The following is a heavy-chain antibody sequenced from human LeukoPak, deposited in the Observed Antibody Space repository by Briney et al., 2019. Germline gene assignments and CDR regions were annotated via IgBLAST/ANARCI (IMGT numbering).Heavy chain of an antibody. CDR1: GFTFSSYS. V-gene: IGHV3-21*01. CDR2: ISSSSSYI. Sequence: GGSLRLSCAASGFTFSSYSMNWVRQAPGKGLEWVSSISSSSSYIYYADSVKGRFTISRDNAKNSLYLQMNSLRAEDTAVYYCARDCDFWSGYSTRTSDAFDIWGQGTMVTVSS. CDR3: ARDCDFWSGYSTRTSDAFDI. J-gene: IGHJ3*02. D-gene: IGHD3-3*01.